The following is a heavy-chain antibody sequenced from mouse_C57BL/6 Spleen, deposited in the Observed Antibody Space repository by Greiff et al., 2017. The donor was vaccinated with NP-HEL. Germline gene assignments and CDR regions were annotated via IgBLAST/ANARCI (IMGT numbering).Heavy chain of an antibody. CDR3: TREGITTVVDY. D-gene: IGHD1-1*01. V-gene: IGHV1-5*01. CDR1: GYTFTSYW. J-gene: IGHJ3*01. CDR2: ISPGNSAT. Sequence: EVQLQQSGTVLARPGASVKMSCKTSGYTFTSYWMHWVKQRPGQGLEWLGAISPGNSATSYNQKFQGKAKLTAVPSASTAYMGLSSLTNEDSAVYYCTREGITTVVDYWGQGTLVTVSA.